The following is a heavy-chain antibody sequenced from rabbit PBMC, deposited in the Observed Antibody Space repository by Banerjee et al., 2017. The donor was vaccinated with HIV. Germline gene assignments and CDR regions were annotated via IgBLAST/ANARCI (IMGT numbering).Heavy chain of an antibody. Sequence: QSLEESGGDLVKPGASLTLTCTASGFSFSGSYYMCWVRQAPGGRVVGIASIYAGSCGITHYASGAKGRFTISKPSSTTVTLHMTRLTAADTATYFCARAHYSDYGGDGVTGACSIDLWGPGTLVTVS. CDR2: IYAGSCGIT. CDR1: GFSFSGSYY. CDR3: ARAHYSDYGGDGVTGACSIDL. V-gene: IGHV1S40*01. J-gene: IGHJ4*01. D-gene: IGHD2-1*01.